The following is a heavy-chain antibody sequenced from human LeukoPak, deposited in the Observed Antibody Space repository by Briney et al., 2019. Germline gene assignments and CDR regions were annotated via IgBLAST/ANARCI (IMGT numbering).Heavy chain of an antibody. D-gene: IGHD6-13*01. V-gene: IGHV1-24*01. CDR2: FDPEDGET. Sequence: GASVKVSCKVSGYTLTELSMNWVRQAPGKGLEWMGGFDPEDGETIYAQKYQDRLTMTEDTSTDTAYMELSSLRSEDTAVYYCATEEGSSTHRSAFAFDPWGQGTLVTVSS. CDR1: GYTLTELS. CDR3: ATEEGSSTHRSAFAFDP. J-gene: IGHJ5*02.